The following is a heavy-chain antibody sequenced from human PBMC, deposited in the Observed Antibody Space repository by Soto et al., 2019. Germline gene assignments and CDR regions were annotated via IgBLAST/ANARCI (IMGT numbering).Heavy chain of an antibody. CDR2: IFPSDSDT. J-gene: IGHJ5*02. CDR3: ARKDKSGYFNWFDP. V-gene: IGHV5-51*01. Sequence: XESLKISWITSGYRFISYWIAWVRQMPGKGLEWTGIIFPSDSDTRYSPSFQGQVTISADRSTSTVFLQWASLKASDTAVYFCARKDKSGYFNWFDPWGQGNLVTVSS. D-gene: IGHD3-22*01. CDR1: GYRFISYW.